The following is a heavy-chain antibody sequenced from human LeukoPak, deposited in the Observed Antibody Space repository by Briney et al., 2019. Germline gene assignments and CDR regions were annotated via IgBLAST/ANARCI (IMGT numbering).Heavy chain of an antibody. D-gene: IGHD2-15*01. Sequence: ASVKVSCKTSGYTFTSYYVHWVRQAPGQGLEWMGIITPRGGNTTHSQKFQGRFTMTRDTSTSTVFMELSSLRSEDTAVYYCARAGGYYDYGMDVWGQGTTVTVSS. J-gene: IGHJ6*02. V-gene: IGHV1-46*01. CDR2: ITPRGGNT. CDR1: GYTFTSYY. CDR3: ARAGGYYDYGMDV.